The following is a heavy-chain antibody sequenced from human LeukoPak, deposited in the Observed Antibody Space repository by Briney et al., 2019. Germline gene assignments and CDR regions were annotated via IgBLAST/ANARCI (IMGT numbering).Heavy chain of an antibody. D-gene: IGHD1-14*01. CDR2: ISGSDGST. Sequence: GGSLRLSCAASGFTSSSYAMSWVRQTPGKGLEWVSAISGSDGSTYYADSVKDRFTISRDNSKNTLYLQMNSLRAEDTAVYHCAEAPLERERYYYYYYMDVWGKGTTVSVSS. V-gene: IGHV3-23*01. J-gene: IGHJ6*03. CDR1: GFTSSSYA. CDR3: AEAPLERERYYYYYYMDV.